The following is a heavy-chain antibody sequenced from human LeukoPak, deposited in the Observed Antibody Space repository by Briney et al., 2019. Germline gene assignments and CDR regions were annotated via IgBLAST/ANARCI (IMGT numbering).Heavy chain of an antibody. J-gene: IGHJ4*02. Sequence: GGSLRLSCAASGFTFNRNDISWVRQAPGKGLEWVSTIGGSGDKTFYADSVKGRFTISRDNSKNMVHLQMNSLTGEDTALYYCVRRGDASSGWGDHDFWGQGALVTVSS. CDR1: GFTFNRND. D-gene: IGHD6-19*01. V-gene: IGHV3-23*01. CDR3: VRRGDASSGWGDHDF. CDR2: IGGSGDKT.